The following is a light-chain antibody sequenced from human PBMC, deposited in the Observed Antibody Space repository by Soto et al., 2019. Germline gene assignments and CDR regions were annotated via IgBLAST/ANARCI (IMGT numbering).Light chain of an antibody. CDR3: QHYNTYPYT. CDR1: QSISNW. J-gene: IGKJ2*01. Sequence: DIQMTQSPSTLSASVGDRVTITCRASQSISNWLAWYQQKPGKAPKLLIYDASSFESGVPSRFSGSISGTEFTLTINSLQPDDFATYYCQHYNTYPYTFGQGTKLEIK. V-gene: IGKV1-5*01. CDR2: DAS.